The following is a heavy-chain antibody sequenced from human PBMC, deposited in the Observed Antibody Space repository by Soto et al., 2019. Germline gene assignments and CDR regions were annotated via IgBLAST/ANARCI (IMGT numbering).Heavy chain of an antibody. CDR1: GGTFSGYA. D-gene: IGHD6-6*01. V-gene: IGHV1-69*13. CDR2: IIPIFGTA. J-gene: IGHJ1*01. Sequence: SVKVSCKASGGTFSGYAISWVRQAPGQGLEWMGGIIPIFGTANYAQKFQGRVTITADESTSTAYMELSSLRSEDTAVYYCARALGSSGYFQHWGQGTLVTVSS. CDR3: ARALGSSGYFQH.